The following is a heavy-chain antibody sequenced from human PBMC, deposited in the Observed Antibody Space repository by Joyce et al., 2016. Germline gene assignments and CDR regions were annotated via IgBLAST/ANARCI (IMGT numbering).Heavy chain of an antibody. CDR3: ARVRAHFGSGSPYFDY. CDR2: INVGKGNT. D-gene: IGHD3-10*01. V-gene: IGHV1-3*01. J-gene: IGHJ4*02. CDR1: GSSFSSYV. Sequence: QVQLVQSGAEVKKTGASVKVSCTASGSSFSSYVMHWGRQAPGQRLEWMGWINVGKGNTGASEKFQDRGTITRDTSASTAYMELSSLRSEDTAVYYCARVRAHFGSGSPYFDYWGQGTLVTVSS.